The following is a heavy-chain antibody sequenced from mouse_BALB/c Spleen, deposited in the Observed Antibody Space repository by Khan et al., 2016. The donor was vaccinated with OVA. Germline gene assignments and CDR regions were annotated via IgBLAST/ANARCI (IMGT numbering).Heavy chain of an antibody. V-gene: IGHV1-4*01. Sequence: VQLQQSGAELARPGASGKMSCKASGYTFTTYTIHWVKQRPGQGLEWIGYIIPSNDYTNYHQKFKDRATLTADKSSSTADRQLSSLTSEDSAVYYCVGGGAYYRSDGLFAYWGQGTLVTVSA. CDR1: GYTFTTYT. J-gene: IGHJ3*01. D-gene: IGHD2-14*01. CDR3: VGGGAYYRSDGLFAY. CDR2: IIPSNDYT.